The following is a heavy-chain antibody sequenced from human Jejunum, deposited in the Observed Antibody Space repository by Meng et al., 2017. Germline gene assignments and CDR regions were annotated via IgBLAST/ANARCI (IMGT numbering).Heavy chain of an antibody. CDR1: GFTFSRFP. J-gene: IGHJ2*01. D-gene: IGHD1-26*01. CDR3: ARDAVGTFDF. Sequence: LGGVGGGVVQPGRSLRLSCVFSGFTFSRFPVYWVRQAPGKGLECISRINHDGTSTLYADSVKGRFTVSRDNAKNTLFLQMNSLRVEDTAVYYCARDAVGTFDFWGRGTLVTVSS. V-gene: IGHV3-74*01. CDR2: INHDGTST.